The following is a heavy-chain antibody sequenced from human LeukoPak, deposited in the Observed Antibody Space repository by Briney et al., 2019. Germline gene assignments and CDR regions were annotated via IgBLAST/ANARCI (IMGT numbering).Heavy chain of an antibody. V-gene: IGHV5-51*01. J-gene: IGHJ3*02. CDR1: GYSFTSYW. D-gene: IGHD2-15*01. CDR2: IYPADSDT. Sequence: GESLKISCKGSGYSFTSYWIGWVRQMPGKGLEWMGIIYPADSDTRYSPSFQGQVTISADKSISTAYLQWSSLKASDTAMYYCARPYCSGCSCYYSDTFDIWGQGTVVTVSS. CDR3: ARPYCSGCSCYYSDTFDI.